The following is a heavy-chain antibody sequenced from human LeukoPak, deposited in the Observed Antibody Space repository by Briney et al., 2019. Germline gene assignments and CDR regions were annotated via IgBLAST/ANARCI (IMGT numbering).Heavy chain of an antibody. CDR2: IYYSGST. D-gene: IGHD6-13*01. V-gene: IGHV4-39*07. J-gene: IGHJ4*02. CDR3: AREARAGIAAAGTYY. Sequence: PSETLSLTCTVSGGSISSSSYYWGWIRQPPGKGLEWIGSIYYSGSTYYNPSLKSRVTISVDTSKNQFSLKPSSVTAADTAVYYCAREARAGIAAAGTYYWGQGTLVTVSS. CDR1: GGSISSSSYY.